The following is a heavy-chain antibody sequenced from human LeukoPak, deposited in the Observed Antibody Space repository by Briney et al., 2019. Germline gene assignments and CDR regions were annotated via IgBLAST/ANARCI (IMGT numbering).Heavy chain of an antibody. J-gene: IGHJ3*01. CDR2: ISSSGSTI. CDR1: GFTFSDYY. Sequence: PGGSRRLSCAASGFTFSDYYMSWIRQAPGKGLEWVSYISSSGSTIYYADSVKGRFTISRDNAKNSLYLQMNSLRAEDTAVYYCARDGGGGRWLQFLGWAFDFWGQGTMVTVSS. D-gene: IGHD5-24*01. CDR3: ARDGGGGRWLQFLGWAFDF. V-gene: IGHV3-11*04.